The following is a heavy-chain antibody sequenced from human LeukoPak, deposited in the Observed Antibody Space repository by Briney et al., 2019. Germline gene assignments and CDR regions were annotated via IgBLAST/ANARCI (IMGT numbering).Heavy chain of an antibody. CDR2: IKQDGSEK. J-gene: IGHJ4*02. CDR1: GFTFSSYW. V-gene: IGHV3-7*04. CDR3: ARAVGATFGWYFDY. D-gene: IGHD1-26*01. Sequence: PGGSLRLSCAASGFTFSSYWMSWVRQAPGKGLEWVANIKQDGSEKYYVDSVKGRFTISRGNAKNSLYLQMNSLRAEDTAVYYCARAVGATFGWYFDYWGQGTLVTVSS.